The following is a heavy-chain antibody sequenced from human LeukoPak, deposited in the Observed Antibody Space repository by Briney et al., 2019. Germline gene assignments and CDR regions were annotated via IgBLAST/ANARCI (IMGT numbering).Heavy chain of an antibody. CDR2: IYHCGIT. J-gene: IGHJ3*02. CDR3: ATTGYRGFDI. Sequence: PSETLSLTCTVSGGSIRSYFWSWIRQPPGKGLEWIGYIYHCGITNSNPSLKSRVTISVDTSKNQFSLKLSSVTAADTAVYYCATTGYRGFDIWGRGTMVTVAS. D-gene: IGHD5-18*01. V-gene: IGHV4-59*01. CDR1: GGSIRSYF.